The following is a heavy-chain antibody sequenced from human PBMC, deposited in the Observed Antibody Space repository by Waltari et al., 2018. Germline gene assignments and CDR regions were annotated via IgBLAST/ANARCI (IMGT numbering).Heavy chain of an antibody. CDR1: GYTFTGYY. V-gene: IGHV1-2*06. Sequence: QVHLVQSGAEVKKPGASVKVSCKASGYTFTGYYIKWVRRAPGQGLEWRGRINPNSGDTNYVQKFQGRVTLTRDTSINTAYMELSSLKSDDTAVYYCARDLGSDYGNRDYWGQGTLVTVPS. D-gene: IGHD4-17*01. CDR3: ARDLGSDYGNRDY. J-gene: IGHJ4*02. CDR2: INPNSGDT.